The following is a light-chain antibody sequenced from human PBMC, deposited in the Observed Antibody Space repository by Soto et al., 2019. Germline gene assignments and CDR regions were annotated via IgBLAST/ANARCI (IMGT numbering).Light chain of an antibody. CDR2: AAS. J-gene: IGKJ1*01. Sequence: DIQMTQSPSSLSAFVGDRVSITCRASRSIRNYLNWYQQKPGKAPKLLIYAASTLQSGVPSRFSGSGSGTEFTLTISSLQPEDFATYYCQQSYNTPRTFGQGTKVDI. V-gene: IGKV1-39*01. CDR1: RSIRNY. CDR3: QQSYNTPRT.